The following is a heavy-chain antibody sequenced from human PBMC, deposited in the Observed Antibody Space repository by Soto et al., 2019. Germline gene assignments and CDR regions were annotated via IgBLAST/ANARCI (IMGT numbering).Heavy chain of an antibody. CDR3: AQDVGSGSYYPLDY. V-gene: IGHV3-30*18. J-gene: IGHJ4*02. Sequence: QVQLVESGGGVVQPGRSLRLSCAASGFTFSSYGMHWVRQAPGKGLEWVAVISYDGSNKYDADSVKGRFTISRDNSKNTLDLQMNGLSAEGRAVYYCAQDVGSGSYYPLDYWGQGTLVTVSS. D-gene: IGHD1-26*01. CDR1: GFTFSSYG. CDR2: ISYDGSNK.